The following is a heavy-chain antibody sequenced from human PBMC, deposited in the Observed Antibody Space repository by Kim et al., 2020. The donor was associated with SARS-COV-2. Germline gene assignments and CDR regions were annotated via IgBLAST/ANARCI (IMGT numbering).Heavy chain of an antibody. CDR2: T. CDR3: ASRTAYYFDY. Sequence: TNYNPSLKSRVTISVDTSKNQFSLKLSSVTAADTAVYYCASRTAYYFDYWGQGTLVTVSS. V-gene: IGHV4-34*01. J-gene: IGHJ4*02.